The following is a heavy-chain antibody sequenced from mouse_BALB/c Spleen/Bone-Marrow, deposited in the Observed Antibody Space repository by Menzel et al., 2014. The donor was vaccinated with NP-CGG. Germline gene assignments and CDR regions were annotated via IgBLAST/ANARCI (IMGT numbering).Heavy chain of an antibody. CDR3: ARGGYYGGFAY. CDR2: INPDSSTK. J-gene: IGHJ3*01. D-gene: IGHD1-1*01. Sequence: EVKVVESGGGLVQPGRSLKLSCAASGFDFSGFWMGWVRQAPGKGLEWIGEINPDSSTKNYTPPLKDRFIISRDNAKNTLYMQMSRVRSEDTAVYYCARGGYYGGFAYWGQGTLVTVSA. CDR1: GFDFSGFW. V-gene: IGHV4-1*02.